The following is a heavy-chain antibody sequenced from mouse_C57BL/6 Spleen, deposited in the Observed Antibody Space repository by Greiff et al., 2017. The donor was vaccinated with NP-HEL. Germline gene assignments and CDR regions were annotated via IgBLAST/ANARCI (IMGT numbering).Heavy chain of an antibody. CDR2: INPNYGTT. J-gene: IGHJ3*01. V-gene: IGHV1-39*01. D-gene: IGHD2-2*01. Sequence: EVKLQQSGPELVKPGASVKISCKASGYSFTDYHMNWVKQSNGKSLEWIGVINPNYGTTSYNQKFKGKATLTVDQSSSTAYMQLNSLTSEDSAVYYCARQGYYGYDVEAWFAYWGQGTLVTVSA. CDR3: ARQGYYGYDVEAWFAY. CDR1: GYSFTDYH.